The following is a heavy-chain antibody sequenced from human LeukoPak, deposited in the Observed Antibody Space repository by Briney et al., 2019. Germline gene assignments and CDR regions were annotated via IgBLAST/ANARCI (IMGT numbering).Heavy chain of an antibody. CDR2: IYYSKNT. J-gene: IGHJ4*02. V-gene: IGHV4-39*01. Sequence: SETLSLTCTVSGGSISSSSAYWGWLRQPPGKGLEWFGSIYYSKNTYYNPSLKSRVTISADTSKNQFSLTQGSVSATDTAVYYCVSPRGFSYGYFDYWGQGTLVTVSS. CDR3: VSPRGFSYGYFDY. D-gene: IGHD5-18*01. CDR1: GGSISSSSAY.